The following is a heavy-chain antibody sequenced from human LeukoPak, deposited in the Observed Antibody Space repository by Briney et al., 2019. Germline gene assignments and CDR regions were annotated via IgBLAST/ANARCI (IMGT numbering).Heavy chain of an antibody. J-gene: IGHJ1*01. CDR1: GGSISSSY. D-gene: IGHD6-6*01. CDR2: SSYSGST. V-gene: IGHV4-59*12. Sequence: SETLSLTCTISGGSISSSYWSWIRQPPGKGLEWIGYSSYSGSTNYNPSLKSRVTISVDTSKNQFSLKLSSVTAADTAVYYCARGQYRFEYFQHWGQGTLVTVSS. CDR3: ARGQYRFEYFQH.